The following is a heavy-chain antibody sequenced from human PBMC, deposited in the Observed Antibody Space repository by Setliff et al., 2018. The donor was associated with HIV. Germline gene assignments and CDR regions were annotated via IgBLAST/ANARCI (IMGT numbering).Heavy chain of an antibody. D-gene: IGHD3-16*01. Sequence: GGSLRLSCAASGFTFGSHAMSWVRQAPGKGLEWVSSINNGGIYIYYADSVKGRFTISRDNTKNLLYLQMNSLRAEDTAVYFCAREVGGFYFDYWGQGTLVTVPQ. CDR2: INNGGIYI. J-gene: IGHJ4*02. V-gene: IGHV3-21*01. CDR3: AREVGGFYFDY. CDR1: GFTFGSHA.